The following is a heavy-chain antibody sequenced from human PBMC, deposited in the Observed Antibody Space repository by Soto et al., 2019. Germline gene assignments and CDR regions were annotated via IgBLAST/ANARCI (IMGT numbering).Heavy chain of an antibody. Sequence: GGSLRLSCAASGFSFSSYAMSWVRQAPGKGLEWVSGINTSGGSTYYADSVKGRFTTSRDNSRNTLYLQMNSLRAEDTAGYYCAKDWVPMDVWGQGTTVTVSS. CDR1: GFSFSSYA. J-gene: IGHJ6*02. D-gene: IGHD3-10*01. CDR3: AKDWVPMDV. V-gene: IGHV3-23*01. CDR2: INTSGGST.